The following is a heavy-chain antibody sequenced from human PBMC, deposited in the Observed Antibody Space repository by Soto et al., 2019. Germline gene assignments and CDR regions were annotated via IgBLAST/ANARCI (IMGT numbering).Heavy chain of an antibody. J-gene: IGHJ4*02. CDR2: ISGSGSIA. D-gene: IGHD6-19*01. CDR1: EFTFSNYA. CDR3: AKAEMISAVAGYLDN. V-gene: IGHV3-23*01. Sequence: GGSLRLSCVASEFTFSNYAMTWVRQAPGKGLEWVSSISGSGSIAYYAESVKGRFAISRDNSKNTLFLQMNSLRAEDTGIYYCAKAEMISAVAGYLDNWGQGTLVTVSS.